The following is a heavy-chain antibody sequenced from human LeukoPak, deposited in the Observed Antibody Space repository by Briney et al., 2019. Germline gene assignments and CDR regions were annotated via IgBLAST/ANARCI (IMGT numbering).Heavy chain of an antibody. CDR2: IIPILGIA. Sequence: ASVKVSCKASGYTFTGYYMHWVRQAPGQGLEWMGRIIPILGIANYAQKFQGRVTITADKSTSTAYMELSSLRSEDTAVYYCARDNSGGGYYYYWGQGTLVTVSS. J-gene: IGHJ4*02. V-gene: IGHV1-69*04. CDR1: GYTFTGYY. D-gene: IGHD3-22*01. CDR3: ARDNSGGGYYYY.